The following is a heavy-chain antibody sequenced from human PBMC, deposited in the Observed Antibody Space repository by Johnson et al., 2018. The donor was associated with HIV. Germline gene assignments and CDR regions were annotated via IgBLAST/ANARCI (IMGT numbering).Heavy chain of an antibody. Sequence: QVQLVESGGGVVQPGRSLRLSCAASGFTFSSYGMHWVRQAPGKGLEWVAVIWYDGSNKYYADSVKGRFTISRDNSKNTLYLQMNSLRAEDTAVYYCAKDCSSILSAFDIWGQGTMVTVSS. CDR1: GFTFSSYG. J-gene: IGHJ3*02. CDR2: IWYDGSNK. D-gene: IGHD6-13*01. CDR3: AKDCSSILSAFDI. V-gene: IGHV3-33*06.